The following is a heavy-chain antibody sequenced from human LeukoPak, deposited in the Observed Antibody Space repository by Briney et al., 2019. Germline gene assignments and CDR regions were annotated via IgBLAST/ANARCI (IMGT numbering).Heavy chain of an antibody. CDR1: GFTFSSYW. Sequence: GGSLRLSCAASGFTFSSYWMHWVRQAPGKGLVWVSRINSDGSSTSYADSVKGRFTISRDNAKNTLYLQMNSLRAEDTAVYYCARESPYSSGWYTWFDPWGQGTLVTVSS. CDR2: INSDGSST. J-gene: IGHJ5*02. V-gene: IGHV3-74*01. D-gene: IGHD6-19*01. CDR3: ARESPYSSGWYTWFDP.